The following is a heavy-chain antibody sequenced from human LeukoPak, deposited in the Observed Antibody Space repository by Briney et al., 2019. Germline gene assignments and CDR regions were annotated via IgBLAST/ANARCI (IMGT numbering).Heavy chain of an antibody. V-gene: IGHV4-59*01. CDR2: IYYSGST. CDR1: GGSISSYY. Sequence: PSETLSLTCTVSGGSISSYYWSWIRQPPGKGLEWIGYIYYSGSTNYNPSLKSRVTISVDTSKNQFSLKLSSVTAADTAVYYCARRWVVATTHYYYYYYMDVWGKGTTVTVSS. J-gene: IGHJ6*03. D-gene: IGHD5-12*01. CDR3: ARRWVVATTHYYYYYYMDV.